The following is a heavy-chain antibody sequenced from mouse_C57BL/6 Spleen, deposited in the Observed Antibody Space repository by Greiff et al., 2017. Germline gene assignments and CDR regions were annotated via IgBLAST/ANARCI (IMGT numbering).Heavy chain of an antibody. CDR2: INPGSGGT. D-gene: IGHD2-3*01. CDR3: ARGDDGYYPY. Sequence: VQLQQSGAELVRPGTSVKVSCKASGYAFTNYLIEWVKQRPGQGLEWIGVINPGSGGTNYNEKFKGKATLTADKSSSTAYMQLSSLTSEDSAVYFCARGDDGYYPYWGQGTLVTVSA. CDR1: GYAFTNYL. J-gene: IGHJ3*01. V-gene: IGHV1-54*01.